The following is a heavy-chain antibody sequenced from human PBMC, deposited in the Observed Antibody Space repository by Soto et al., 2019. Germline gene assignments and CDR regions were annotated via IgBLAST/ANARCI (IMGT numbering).Heavy chain of an antibody. D-gene: IGHD3-9*01. CDR1: GYTFTHNY. Sequence: ASVKVSCKASGYTFTHNYVHWVLQAPGQGLEWMGLISPLNFDTNYAQKFRGRVTLTTEKSTNTAYMDLRSLTSDDTAVYYCARDEGGYDILTGYYKAHHFDYWGQGVPVTVSS. CDR2: ISPLNFDT. V-gene: IGHV1-18*04. J-gene: IGHJ4*02. CDR3: ARDEGGYDILTGYYKAHHFDY.